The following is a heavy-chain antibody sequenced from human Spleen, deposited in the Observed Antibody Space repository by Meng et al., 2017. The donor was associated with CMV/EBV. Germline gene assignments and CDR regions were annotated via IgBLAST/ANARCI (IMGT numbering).Heavy chain of an antibody. V-gene: IGHV3-30*02. CDR1: GFTFSNYG. J-gene: IGHJ4*02. CDR3: AGGWSFDY. CDR2: IRYDGSNE. Sequence: GESLKISCAASGFTFSNYGIHWVRQAPDKGLEWVAFIRYDGSNEYYADSVKGRFTISRDTSRNTVFLQMDSLRAEDTAVYYCAGGWSFDYWGQGTLVTVSS. D-gene: IGHD2-15*01.